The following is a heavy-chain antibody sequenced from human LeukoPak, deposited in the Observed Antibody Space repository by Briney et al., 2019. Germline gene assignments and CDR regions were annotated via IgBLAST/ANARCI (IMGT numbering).Heavy chain of an antibody. CDR2: ISSSTSTI. CDR1: GFTFSTYS. V-gene: IGHV3-48*04. CDR3: ARERTGDLGEETVFGGAPFDY. J-gene: IGHJ4*02. Sequence: GGSLRLSCAASGFTFSTYSMNWVRQAPGKGLEWVSYISSSTSTIYYADSVKGRFTISRDDAKNSVFLQMSSLRADDTAVYYCARERTGDLGEETVFGGAPFDYWGQGTLVTVSS. D-gene: IGHD3-16*01.